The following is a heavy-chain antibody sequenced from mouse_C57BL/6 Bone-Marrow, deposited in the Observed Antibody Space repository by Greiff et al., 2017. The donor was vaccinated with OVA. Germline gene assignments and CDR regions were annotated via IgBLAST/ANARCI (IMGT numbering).Heavy chain of an antibody. CDR2: IDPENGDT. CDR1: GFNIKDDY. Sequence: VQLQQSGAELVRPGASVKLSCTASGFNIKDDYMHWVKQRPEQGLEWIGWIDPENGDTEYASKFQGKATITADKSSNTAYLQLSSLASEDTAVYSCTWSGPGYWGQGTTLTVSS. J-gene: IGHJ2*01. CDR3: TWSGPGY. V-gene: IGHV14-4*01. D-gene: IGHD4-1*01.